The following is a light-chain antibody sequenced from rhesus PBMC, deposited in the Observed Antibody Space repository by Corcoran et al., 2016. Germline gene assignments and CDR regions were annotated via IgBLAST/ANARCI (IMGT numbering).Light chain of an antibody. CDR1: TGAVTSANY. Sequence: QAVVTQEPSMTVSPGGTVTLTCGSSTGAVTSANYPNWFQQKPGQVPRGLIYNTNSKHSWTPGRFSGSLAGGKAALTLSGAQPEDEADYYCLLFYSGAYIFGTGTRLTVL. CDR3: LLFYSGAYI. V-gene: IGLV7-76*01. CDR2: NTN. J-gene: IGLJ1*01.